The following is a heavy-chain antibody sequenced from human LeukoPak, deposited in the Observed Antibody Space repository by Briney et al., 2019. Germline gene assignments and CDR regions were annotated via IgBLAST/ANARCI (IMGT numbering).Heavy chain of an antibody. D-gene: IGHD3-22*01. J-gene: IGHJ6*03. Sequence: PGGSLRLSCAASGFTFSSYEMNWVRQAPGKGLEWVSYISSRGSTIYYADSVKGRFTISRDNAKNSLYLQMNSLRAEDTAVYYCARSGGWYYYDSSGYDYYYYMDVWGKGTTVTVSS. CDR2: ISSRGSTI. V-gene: IGHV3-48*03. CDR3: ARSGGWYYYDSSGYDYYYYMDV. CDR1: GFTFSSYE.